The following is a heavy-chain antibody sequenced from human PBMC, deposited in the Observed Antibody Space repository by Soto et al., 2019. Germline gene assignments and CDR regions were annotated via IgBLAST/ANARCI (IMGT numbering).Heavy chain of an antibody. Sequence: GGSLRLSCAASGFTFSSYAMSWVRQAPGKGLEWVSAISGCGGSTYYADSVKGRFTISRDNSKNTLYLQMNSLRAEDTAVYYCAKGSYSNPAEYYYGMDVWGQGTTVTASS. CDR1: GFTFSSYA. CDR2: ISGCGGST. CDR3: AKGSYSNPAEYYYGMDV. J-gene: IGHJ6*02. D-gene: IGHD4-4*01. V-gene: IGHV3-23*01.